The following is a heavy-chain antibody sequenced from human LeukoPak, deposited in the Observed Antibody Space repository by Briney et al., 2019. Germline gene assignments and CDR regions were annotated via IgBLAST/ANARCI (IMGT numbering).Heavy chain of an antibody. V-gene: IGHV1-18*01. CDR2: ISAYNGNT. CDR3: ARGKQYPFDY. J-gene: IGHJ4*02. Sequence: VASVKVSCKTSGYTFTTYGITWVRQAPGQGLEWMGWISAYNGNTNYAQKLQGRVTMTTDTSTNTAYMELRSLRSDDTAVYYCARGKQYPFDYWGQGTLVTVSS. CDR1: GYTFTTYG. D-gene: IGHD4-4*01.